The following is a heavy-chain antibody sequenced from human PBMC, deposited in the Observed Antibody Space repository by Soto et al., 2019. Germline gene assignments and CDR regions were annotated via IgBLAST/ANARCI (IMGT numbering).Heavy chain of an antibody. D-gene: IGHD7-27*01. J-gene: IGHJ4*02. CDR2: IYDGGRT. Sequence: LSLTCTVSGGSISTVDYWWSWIRQSPDMGLEWIGHIYDGGRTYNNPSLESRVTMSVDTSKSQLSLTLSSVSAADTAVYCCARGPSGDKVDSWGQGTLVTVSS. CDR3: ARGPSGDKVDS. CDR1: GGSISTVDYW. V-gene: IGHV4-30-4*01.